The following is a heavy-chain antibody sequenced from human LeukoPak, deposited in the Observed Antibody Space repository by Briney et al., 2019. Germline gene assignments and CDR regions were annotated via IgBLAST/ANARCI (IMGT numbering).Heavy chain of an antibody. CDR1: GFTFSSYA. Sequence: GGSLTLSCAASGFTFSSYAMYWVRQAPGKGLEWVSAISGRSGSTYYTDSVKGRFTISRDNSKNTLYLQMSSLRAEDTAVYYCAKATEGGYGDYLDYWGQGTLVTVSS. J-gene: IGHJ4*02. CDR3: AKATEGGYGDYLDY. CDR2: ISGRSGST. V-gene: IGHV3-23*01. D-gene: IGHD4-17*01.